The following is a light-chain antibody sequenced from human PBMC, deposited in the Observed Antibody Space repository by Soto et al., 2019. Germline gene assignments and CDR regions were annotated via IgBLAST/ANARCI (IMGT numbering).Light chain of an antibody. J-gene: IGLJ3*02. CDR2: EDN. V-gene: IGLV6-57*01. Sequence: NFMLTQPHSVSESPGKTVTISCTRSSGSIASNYVQWYQQRPGSSPTTVIYEDNQRPSGVPDRFSGSIDSSSNSASLTISGLKTEDEADYYCQSYDSSIGWVFGGGTKLTVL. CDR3: QSYDSSIGWV. CDR1: SGSIASNY.